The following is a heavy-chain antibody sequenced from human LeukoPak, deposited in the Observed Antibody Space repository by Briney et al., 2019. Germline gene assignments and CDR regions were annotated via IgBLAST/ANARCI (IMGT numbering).Heavy chain of an antibody. CDR3: ARGSPDSPTDY. J-gene: IGHJ4*02. V-gene: IGHV1-18*01. CDR2: ISAYNGNT. Sequence: ASVKVSCKASGYTFTTYGISWVRQAPGQGLEWMGWISAYNGNTNYAQKFQGRVTITRNTSISTAYMELSSLRSEDTAVYYCARGSPDSPTDYWGQGTLVTVSS. CDR1: GYTFTTYG. D-gene: IGHD2-21*02.